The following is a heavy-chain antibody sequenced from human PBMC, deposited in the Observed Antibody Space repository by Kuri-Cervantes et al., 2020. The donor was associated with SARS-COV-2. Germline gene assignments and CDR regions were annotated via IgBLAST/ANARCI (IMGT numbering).Heavy chain of an antibody. CDR1: GFTFSSYE. J-gene: IGHJ6*03. CDR3: ARLYSSSSNYYYYYMDV. D-gene: IGHD6-6*01. V-gene: IGHV3-48*03. CDR2: ISSSGSTI. Sequence: GGSLRLSCAASGFTFSSYEMNWVRQAPGKGLEWVSYISSSGSTIYYADSVKGRFTISRDNAKNSLYLQMNSLRAEDTAVYYCARLYSSSSNYYYYYMDVWGKGTTVTVSS.